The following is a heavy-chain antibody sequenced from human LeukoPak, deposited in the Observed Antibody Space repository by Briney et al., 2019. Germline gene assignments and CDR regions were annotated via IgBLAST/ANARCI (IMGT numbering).Heavy chain of an antibody. CDR2: IYPGDSDT. CDR1: GDSFTTYW. J-gene: IGHJ3*02. CDR3: ARVNPGYAVDI. V-gene: IGHV5-51*01. Sequence: GESLKISCKGSGDSFTTYWIGWVRQMPGKGLEWMGIIYPGDSDTRYSPSFQGQVTISADKSISTAYLQRSSLKASDTAMYYCARVNPGYAVDIWGEGTMVTVSS.